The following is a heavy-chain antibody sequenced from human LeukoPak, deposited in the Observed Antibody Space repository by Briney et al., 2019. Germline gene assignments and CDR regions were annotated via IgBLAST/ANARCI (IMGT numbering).Heavy chain of an antibody. J-gene: IGHJ4*02. CDR2: ISSSSSTI. Sequence: GGSLRLSCAASGGTFNSYSMNWVRQAPGKGLEWVSYISSSSSTIYYADSVKGRFTISRDNAKNSLYLQMNSLRAEDTAVYYCARGIRYYYDSSGYYSDFDYWGQGTLVTVSS. D-gene: IGHD3-22*01. CDR3: ARGIRYYYDSSGYYSDFDY. CDR1: GGTFNSYS. V-gene: IGHV3-48*04.